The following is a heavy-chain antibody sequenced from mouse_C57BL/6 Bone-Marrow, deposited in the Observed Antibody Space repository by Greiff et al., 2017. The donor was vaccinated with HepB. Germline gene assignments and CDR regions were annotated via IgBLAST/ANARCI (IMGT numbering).Heavy chain of an antibody. CDR3: AREFYSNHYAMDY. CDR2: SRNKANDYTT. D-gene: IGHD2-5*01. Sequence: EVQVVESGGGLVQSGRSLRLSCATSGFTFSDFYMEWVRQAPGKGLEWIAASRNKANDYTTEYSASVKGRFIVSRDTSQSILYLQMNALGAEDTAIYYCAREFYSNHYAMDYWGQGTSVTVSS. V-gene: IGHV7-1*01. CDR1: GFTFSDFY. J-gene: IGHJ4*01.